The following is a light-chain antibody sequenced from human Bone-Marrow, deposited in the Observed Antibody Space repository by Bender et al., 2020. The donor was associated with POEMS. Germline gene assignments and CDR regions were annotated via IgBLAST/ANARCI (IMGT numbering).Light chain of an antibody. V-gene: IGLV2-14*02. J-gene: IGLJ2*01. CDR2: EVS. CDR3: STYAGNNFVV. Sequence: QSALTQPASVSGSPGQSITISCTGTSSGFGSHNLVSWYQQHPGKAPKLMIYEVSKRPSGVPDRFSGSKSGNMASLTVSGLQAEDEADYYCSTYAGNNFVVFGGGTKLTVL. CDR1: SSGFGSHNL.